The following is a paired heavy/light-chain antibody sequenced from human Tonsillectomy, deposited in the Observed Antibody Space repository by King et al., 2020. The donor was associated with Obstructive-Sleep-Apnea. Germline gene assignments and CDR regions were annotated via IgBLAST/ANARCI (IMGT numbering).Light chain of an antibody. J-gene: IGKJ4*01. Sequence: ETTLTQSPAFMSATPGDKVNISCKASQDIDDDMNWYQQKPGEAAIFIIQEATTLVPGISPRFSGSGYGTDFTLTINNIESEDAAYYFCLQHDNFPLTFGGGTKVEIK. V-gene: IGKV5-2*01. CDR3: LQHDNFPLT. CDR1: QDIDDD. CDR2: EAT.
Heavy chain of an antibody. D-gene: IGHD6-13*01. Sequence: QVQLVESGGGVVQPGRSLRLSCAASGFTFSSYGMHWVRQAPGKGLEWVAFIRYDGSNKYYADSVKGRFTISRDNSKNTLYLQMDSLRAEDTAVYYCAKDPGAAAGTAGFDYWGQGTLVTVSS. CDR1: GFTFSSYG. J-gene: IGHJ4*02. CDR3: AKDPGAAAGTAGFDY. CDR2: IRYDGSNK. V-gene: IGHV3-30*02.